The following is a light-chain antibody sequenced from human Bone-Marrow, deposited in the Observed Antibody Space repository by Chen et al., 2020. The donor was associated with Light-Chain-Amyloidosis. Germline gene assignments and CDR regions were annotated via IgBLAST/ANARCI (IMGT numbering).Light chain of an antibody. CDR2: GDN. Sequence: QSVLTQPPSVSGAPGQKVTISCLGDSSNNGAGYDVHWYQQVPGKAPKILIYGDNYRPSGVPDRFSGSKSGTSASLDISGLLTDVEAEYYCQSYDSSLRGSVVFGGGTKLTVL. CDR3: QSYDSSLRGSVV. CDR1: SSNNGAGYD. V-gene: IGLV1-40*01. J-gene: IGLJ2*01.